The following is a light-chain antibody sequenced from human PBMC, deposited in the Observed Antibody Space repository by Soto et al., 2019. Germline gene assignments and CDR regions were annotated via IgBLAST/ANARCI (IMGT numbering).Light chain of an antibody. CDR2: GAS. J-gene: IGKJ3*01. CDR3: QQYGSSPPFA. CDR1: QSVSSSY. V-gene: IGKV3-20*01. Sequence: EIVLTQSPGTLSLSPGERATLSCRASQSVSSSYLAWYQQKPGQAPRLLSYGASSRATGIPDRFSGSGSGTDFTLTMSRLEPEDFAVYYCQQYGSSPPFAFGPGTKVDIK.